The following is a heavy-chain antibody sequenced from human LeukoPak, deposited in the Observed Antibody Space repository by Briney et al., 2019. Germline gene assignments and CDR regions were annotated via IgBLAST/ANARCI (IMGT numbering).Heavy chain of an antibody. D-gene: IGHD2-21*01. V-gene: IGHV3-48*01. J-gene: IGHJ4*02. CDR1: GFTFSTYS. CDR2: ISGTSSLI. Sequence: PGGSLRLSCAASGFTFSTYSMNWVRQAPGKGLEWVSYISGTSSLIYYADSVKGRFSISRDNSKNTLYLQMDSLRGEDTAVYYCAKDFRIGYSAHFDYWGQGALVTVSS. CDR3: AKDFRIGYSAHFDY.